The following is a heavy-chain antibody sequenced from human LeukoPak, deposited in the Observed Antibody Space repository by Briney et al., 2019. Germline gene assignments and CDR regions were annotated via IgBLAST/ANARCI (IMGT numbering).Heavy chain of an antibody. J-gene: IGHJ4*02. CDR1: GGSISSYY. Sequence: PSETLSLTCTVSGGSISSYYWSWIRQPPGKGLEWIGYIYYSGSTNYNPSLKSRVTISVDTSKNQFSLKLSSVTAADTAVYYCARHDYYGSGSYYYFDHWGQGTLVTVSS. CDR2: IYYSGST. V-gene: IGHV4-59*08. D-gene: IGHD3-10*01. CDR3: ARHDYYGSGSYYYFDH.